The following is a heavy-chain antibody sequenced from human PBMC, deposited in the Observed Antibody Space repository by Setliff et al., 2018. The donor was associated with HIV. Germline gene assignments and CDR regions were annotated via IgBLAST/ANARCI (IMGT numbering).Heavy chain of an antibody. CDR3: AKVFAFGVDGFDI. Sequence: GGSLRLSCAASGFTFSNYAMGWVRQGPGKGLEWVSTIGAAGYPTHYAESVKGRFTISKDDSQNALYLQMNSLTDEDTAVYYCAKVFAFGVDGFDIWGQGTMVTVSS. CDR2: IGAAGYPT. J-gene: IGHJ3*02. CDR1: GFTFSNYA. D-gene: IGHD3-10*01. V-gene: IGHV3-23*01.